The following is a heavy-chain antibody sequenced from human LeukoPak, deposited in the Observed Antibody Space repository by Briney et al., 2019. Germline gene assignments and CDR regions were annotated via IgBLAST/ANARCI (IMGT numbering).Heavy chain of an antibody. D-gene: IGHD2-2*01. Sequence: SVKVSCKASGGTFSSYAISWVRQAPGQGLEWMGGIIPIFGTANYAQKFQGRVTITADESTSTAYMELSSLRSEDTAVYYCARGTLGYCSSTSCRDYYYYGMDVWGQGTTVTVSS. J-gene: IGHJ6*02. V-gene: IGHV1-69*13. CDR1: GGTFSSYA. CDR3: ARGTLGYCSSTSCRDYYYYGMDV. CDR2: IIPIFGTA.